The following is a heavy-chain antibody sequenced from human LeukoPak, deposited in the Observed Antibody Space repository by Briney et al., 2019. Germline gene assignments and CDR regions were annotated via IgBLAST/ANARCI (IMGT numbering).Heavy chain of an antibody. D-gene: IGHD3-9*01. V-gene: IGHV4-4*07. CDR3: ARGDAYYDILTGYYLDWFDP. CDR2: IYTSGST. J-gene: IGHJ5*02. Sequence: PSETLSLTCTVSGGSISSYYWSWIRQPAGKGLEWIGRIYTSGSTNYNPSLKSRVTISVDTSKNQFSLKLSPVTAADTAVYYCARGDAYYDILTGYYLDWFDPWGQGTLVTVSS. CDR1: GGSISSYY.